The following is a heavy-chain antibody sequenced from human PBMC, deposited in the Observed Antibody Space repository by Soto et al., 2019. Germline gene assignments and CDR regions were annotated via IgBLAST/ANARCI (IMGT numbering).Heavy chain of an antibody. CDR1: GFTFSDYY. D-gene: IGHD1-26*01. J-gene: IGHJ4*02. CDR2: ISSSGSTI. Sequence: GGSLRLSCAASGFTFSDYYMSWIRQAPGKGLEWVSYISSSGSTIYYADSVKGRFTISRDNAKNSLYLQMNSLRAEDTAVYYCASTIPHSNSGVFDYWGQGTLVTVSS. CDR3: ASTIPHSNSGVFDY. V-gene: IGHV3-11*01.